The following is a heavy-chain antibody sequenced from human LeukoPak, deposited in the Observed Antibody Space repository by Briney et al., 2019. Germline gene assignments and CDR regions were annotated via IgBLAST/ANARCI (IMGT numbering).Heavy chain of an antibody. Sequence: SETLSLTCTVTGGSISSYYWSWIRQPPGKGLEWIGYIYYSWSTNYNPSLKSRVTISVDTSKNQFYLELSSVTAAHTAVYSVPRAGSESSRWVSHYYYMDVWGKGTTVTVSS. D-gene: IGHD6-13*01. J-gene: IGHJ6*03. CDR2: IYYSWST. CDR3: PRAGSESSRWVSHYYYMDV. V-gene: IGHV4-59*08. CDR1: GGSISSYY.